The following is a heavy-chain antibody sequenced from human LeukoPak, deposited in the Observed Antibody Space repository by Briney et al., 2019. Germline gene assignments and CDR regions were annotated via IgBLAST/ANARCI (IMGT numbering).Heavy chain of an antibody. CDR1: GFTFTNNF. Sequence: GGSLRLSCAASGFTFTNNFMSWVRQVPGKGLEWVSSISSSSLYIYYADSVKGRFTISRDNAKNSLFLQMNSLRAEDTAVYYCAREGDGYNSPIDYWGQGTLVTVSS. V-gene: IGHV3-21*01. CDR2: ISSSSLYI. J-gene: IGHJ4*02. D-gene: IGHD5-24*01. CDR3: AREGDGYNSPIDY.